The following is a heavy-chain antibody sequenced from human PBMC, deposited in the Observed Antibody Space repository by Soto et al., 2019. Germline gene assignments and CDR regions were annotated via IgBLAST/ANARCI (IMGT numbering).Heavy chain of an antibody. J-gene: IGHJ6*02. V-gene: IGHV4-59*01. CDR1: VGSISSYY. CDR2: IYYSGST. CDR3: ARDQVVVAATSYYYYGMDV. D-gene: IGHD2-15*01. Sequence: PSETLSVTCTISVGSISSYYWSWIRQPPGKGLEWIGYIYYSGSTNYNPSLKSRVTISVDTSKNQFSLKLSSVTAADTAVYYCARDQVVVAATSYYYYGMDVWGQGTTVTVSS.